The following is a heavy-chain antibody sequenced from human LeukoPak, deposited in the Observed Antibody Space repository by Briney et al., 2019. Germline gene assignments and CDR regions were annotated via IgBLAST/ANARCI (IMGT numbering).Heavy chain of an antibody. CDR1: GFTFTSYS. D-gene: IGHD1-26*01. J-gene: IGHJ4*02. V-gene: IGHV3-23*01. Sequence: HPGGSLRLSCAASGFTFTSYSMNWVRQAPGKGLEWVSTISGGGGSTYYADSVKGRFTISRDNSKNTLYLQVSSLRAEDTAVYYCAKGGKWDVTPFDYWGQGTLVTVSS. CDR3: AKGGKWDVTPFDY. CDR2: ISGGGGST.